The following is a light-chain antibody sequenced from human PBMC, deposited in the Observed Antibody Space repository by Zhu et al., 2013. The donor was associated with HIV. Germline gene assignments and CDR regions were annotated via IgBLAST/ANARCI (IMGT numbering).Light chain of an antibody. CDR3: QQSFTSPPT. CDR2: VAS. Sequence: DIEMTQSPSSLSASVGDTIAITCRASQSIGNYLNWYQQRPGKPPEFLINVASGLQGGVPSRFRGSGSGTEFTLTINSLRPEDFATYFCQQSFTSPPTFGGGTRVE. CDR1: QSIGNY. J-gene: IGKJ4*01. V-gene: IGKV1-39*01.